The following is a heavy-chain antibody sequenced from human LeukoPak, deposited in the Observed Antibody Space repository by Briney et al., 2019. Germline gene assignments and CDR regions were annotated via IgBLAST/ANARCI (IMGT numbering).Heavy chain of an antibody. Sequence: SETLSLTCAVYGGSFSGYYGSWIRQPPGKGLEWIGEINHRGSTNYNPSLKSRVTISVDTSKNQFSLKVSSVTAADTALYYCSFRTYYYYGMDVWGQGTTVTVSS. CDR2: INHRGST. J-gene: IGHJ6*02. V-gene: IGHV4-34*01. CDR3: SFRTYYYYGMDV. D-gene: IGHD1/OR15-1a*01. CDR1: GGSFSGYY.